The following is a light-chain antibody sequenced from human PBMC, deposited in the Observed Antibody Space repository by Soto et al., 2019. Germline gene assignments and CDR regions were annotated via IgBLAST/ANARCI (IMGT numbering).Light chain of an antibody. Sequence: EIVLTQSPATLSLSPGERATLSCRASQSVSSYLAWYQQKPGQAPRLLIYDASSRATGIPARFSGSGSGTDFTLTITSLEPEDFAVYCCQQRSNWPSTFGGGTKVEI. CDR1: QSVSSY. J-gene: IGKJ4*01. CDR2: DAS. CDR3: QQRSNWPST. V-gene: IGKV3-11*01.